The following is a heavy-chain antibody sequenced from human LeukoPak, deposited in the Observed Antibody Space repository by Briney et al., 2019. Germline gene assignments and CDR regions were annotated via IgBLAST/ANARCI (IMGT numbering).Heavy chain of an antibody. J-gene: IGHJ6*03. V-gene: IGHV1-8*01. CDR2: MNPNSGNT. CDR3: ARGAYYYGSGSYYRGPYYYMDV. CDR1: VYTFTSYD. D-gene: IGHD3-10*01. Sequence: ASVKVSCKASVYTFTSYDINWVRQATGQGLEWMGWMNPNSGNTGYAQKFQGRVTMTRNTSISTAYMELSSLRSEDTAVYYCARGAYYYGSGSYYRGPYYYMDVWGKGTTVTVSS.